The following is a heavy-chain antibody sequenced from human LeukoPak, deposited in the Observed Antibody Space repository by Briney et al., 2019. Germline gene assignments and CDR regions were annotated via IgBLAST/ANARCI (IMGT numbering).Heavy chain of an antibody. CDR1: GYTFTGYY. J-gene: IGHJ4*02. V-gene: IGHV1-2*04. CDR2: INPNSGGT. Sequence: ASVKVSCKAFGYTFTGYYMHWVRQAPGQGLEWMGWINPNSGGTNYAQKFQGWVTMTRDTSISTAYMELSRLRSDDTAVYYCARDLVGRFGDLINIRRGGGPFDYWGQGTLVTVSS. D-gene: IGHD3-10*01. CDR3: ARDLVGRFGDLINIRRGGGPFDY.